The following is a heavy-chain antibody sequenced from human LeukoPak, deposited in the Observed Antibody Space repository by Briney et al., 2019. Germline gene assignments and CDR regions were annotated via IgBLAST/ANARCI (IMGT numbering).Heavy chain of an antibody. D-gene: IGHD3-22*01. CDR2: INHSGST. Sequence: SQTLSLTCTVSGGSISSVASDWGSIRQHPTRGLEWDGYINHSGSTYYNPSLGSRVTMSVDTSKIQFSLKLSSVTAADSAVYYCARAARQGFTMLVVPFFYFDLWGRGTLVTVSS. V-gene: IGHV4-31*03. J-gene: IGHJ2*01. CDR3: ARAARQGFTMLVVPFFYFDL. CDR1: GGSISSVASD.